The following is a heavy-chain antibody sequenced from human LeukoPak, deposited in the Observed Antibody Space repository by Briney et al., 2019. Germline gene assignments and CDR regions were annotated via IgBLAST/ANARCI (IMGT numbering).Heavy chain of an antibody. D-gene: IGHD2-21*02. V-gene: IGHV3-30*02. Sequence: GGSLRLSCAASGFTFSSYGMHWVRQAPGKGLEWVAFIRYDGSNKYYADSVKGRFSISRDNSKNTLYLQMNSLRAEDTAIYYCAKSYLQIVTLTALYFDSWGQGALVTVSS. J-gene: IGHJ4*02. CDR2: IRYDGSNK. CDR1: GFTFSSYG. CDR3: AKSYLQIVTLTALYFDS.